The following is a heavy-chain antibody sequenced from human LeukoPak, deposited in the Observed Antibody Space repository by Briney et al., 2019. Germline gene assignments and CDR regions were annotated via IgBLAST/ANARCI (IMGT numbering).Heavy chain of an antibody. CDR3: AREVDTLTDYYYGMDV. CDR2: ITNSGNSK. D-gene: IGHD5-18*01. V-gene: IGHV3-48*01. J-gene: IGHJ6*02. CDR1: EFTFSSYS. Sequence: GGSLRLSCAASEFTFSSYSMNWVRQAPGKGLEWVPYITNSGNSKSYADSVKGRFTISRDNSKNTLYLQMNSLRAEDTAVYYCAREVDTLTDYYYGMDVWGQGTTVTVSS.